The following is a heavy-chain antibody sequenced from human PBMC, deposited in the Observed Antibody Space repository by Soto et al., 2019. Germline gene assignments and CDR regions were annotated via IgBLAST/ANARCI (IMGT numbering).Heavy chain of an antibody. CDR1: GGSIRSYY. CDR3: ARGAADTAMVDX. D-gene: IGHD5-18*01. CDR2: IFYSGST. V-gene: IGHV4-59*01. Sequence: SETLSLTCTVSGGSIRSYYWTWIRQPPGKGLEWLGYIFYSGSTFYNPSLKSRVTISIHTSKSQFSLQLTSVTTADTAVYYCARGAADTAMVDXWGQVTLVTVSX. J-gene: IGHJ4*02.